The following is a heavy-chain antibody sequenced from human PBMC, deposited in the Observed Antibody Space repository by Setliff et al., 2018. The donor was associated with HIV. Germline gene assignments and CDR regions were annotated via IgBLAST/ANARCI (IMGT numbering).Heavy chain of an antibody. J-gene: IGHJ6*03. D-gene: IGHD5-12*01. V-gene: IGHV4-39*07. CDR1: GGSISRSSYY. CDR2: INHRGST. CDR3: VRGWDDKVSTISAPYYYYMDV. Sequence: SETLSLTCTVSGGSISRSSYYWAWIRQPPGKGLEWIGEINHRGSTNYNPSLKSRVTIRVDMSKNQFSLEVTAVTAADTAVYYCVRGWDDKVSTISAPYYYYMDVWGKGTTVTVSS.